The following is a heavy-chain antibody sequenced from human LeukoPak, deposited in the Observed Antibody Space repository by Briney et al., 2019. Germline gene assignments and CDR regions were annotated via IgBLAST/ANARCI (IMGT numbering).Heavy chain of an antibody. CDR2: IYYSGST. CDR3: ARVDSSGYYVSFDY. Sequence: SETLSLTCTVSGGSVSSGSYYWSWIRQPPGKGLEWIGYIYYSGSTNYNPSLKSRVTISVDTSKNQFSLKLSSVTAADTAVYYCARVDSSGYYVSFDYWGQGTLVTVSS. V-gene: IGHV4-61*01. D-gene: IGHD3-22*01. J-gene: IGHJ4*02. CDR1: GGSVSSGSYY.